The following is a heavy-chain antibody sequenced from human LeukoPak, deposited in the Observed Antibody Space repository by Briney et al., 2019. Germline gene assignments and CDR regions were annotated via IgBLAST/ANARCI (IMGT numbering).Heavy chain of an antibody. CDR1: GYTITGYY. V-gene: IGHV1-2*02. J-gene: IGHJ5*02. CDR3: AREPYSSGWPRSNWFDP. CDR2: INPNSGGT. Sequence: ASVKVSCKASGYTITGYYMHWVRQAPGQGLEWMGWINPNSGGTNYAQKFQGRVTMTRDTSISTAYMELSRLRSDDTAVYYCAREPYSSGWPRSNWFDPWGQGTLVTVSS. D-gene: IGHD6-19*01.